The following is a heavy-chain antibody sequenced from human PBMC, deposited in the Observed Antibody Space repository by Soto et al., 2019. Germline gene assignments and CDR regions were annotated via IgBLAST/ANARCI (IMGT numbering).Heavy chain of an antibody. CDR1: GYTFTSYG. CDR2: ISAYNGNT. J-gene: IGHJ6*02. Sequence: ASVKVSGKASGYTFTSYGISWVRQAPGQGLEWMGCISAYNGNTNYAQKLQGRVTMTTDTSTSTAYMELRSLRTDDTCVYFRARDESSGWYVNYFYGMDVWGQGTRVTVSS. CDR3: ARDESSGWYVNYFYGMDV. D-gene: IGHD6-19*01. V-gene: IGHV1-18*01.